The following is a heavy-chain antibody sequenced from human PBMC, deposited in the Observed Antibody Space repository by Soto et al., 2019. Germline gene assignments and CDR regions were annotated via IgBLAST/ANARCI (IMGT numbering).Heavy chain of an antibody. D-gene: IGHD3-3*01. CDR3: ARVSIFDPYYYGMDV. J-gene: IGHJ6*02. V-gene: IGHV4-59*01. Sequence: SETLSLTCTVSGCSISSYYWSWIRQPPGKGLEWIGYIYYSGSTNYNPSLKSRVTISVDTSKNQFSLKLSSVTAADTAVYYCARVSIFDPYYYGMDVWGQGTTVTVSS. CDR1: GCSISSYY. CDR2: IYYSGST.